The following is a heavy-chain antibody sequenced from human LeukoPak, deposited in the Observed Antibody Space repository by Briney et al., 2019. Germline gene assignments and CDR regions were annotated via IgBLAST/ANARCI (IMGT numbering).Heavy chain of an antibody. CDR2: MYYSGST. CDR1: GGSFSSSSYY. J-gene: IGHJ3*02. Sequence: SETLSLTCTVSGGSFSSSSYYWGWIRQPPGKGLEWIGSMYYSGSTSYNASLRSRVTISVDTSKNQFSLKLSPVTSADTAVYYCARHFDRDGYKSNAFDIWGQGTMVTVSS. D-gene: IGHD5-24*01. V-gene: IGHV4-39*01. CDR3: ARHFDRDGYKSNAFDI.